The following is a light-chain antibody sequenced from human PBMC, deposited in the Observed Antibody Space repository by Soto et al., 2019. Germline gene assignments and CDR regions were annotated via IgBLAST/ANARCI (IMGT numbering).Light chain of an antibody. CDR2: GAS. J-gene: IGKJ2*01. V-gene: IGKV1-5*03. CDR3: QQYNDSFRYT. CDR1: QSISSW. Sequence: DIQMTQSPSTLSASVGDRVTITCRASQSISSWLAWYQQKPGTAPKLLIYGASTLESGVPSRFSGIRSGTEFTLTVSSLQPDDFATYYCQQYNDSFRYTFGQGTKVDIK.